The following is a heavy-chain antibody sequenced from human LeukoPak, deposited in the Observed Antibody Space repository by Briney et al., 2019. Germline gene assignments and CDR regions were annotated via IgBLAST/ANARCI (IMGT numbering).Heavy chain of an antibody. D-gene: IGHD5-12*01. CDR3: ASPYSGYDYNFDH. CDR2: ISSNGGST. V-gene: IGHV3-64D*06. Sequence: PGGSLRLSCSASGFTFSSYAMHWVRQAPGKGLEYVSSISSNGGSTYYADPVKGRFTISRDNSKNTLFLQMSSLRTEDTAVYYCASPYSGYDYNFDHWGQGTLVTVSS. CDR1: GFTFSSYA. J-gene: IGHJ4*02.